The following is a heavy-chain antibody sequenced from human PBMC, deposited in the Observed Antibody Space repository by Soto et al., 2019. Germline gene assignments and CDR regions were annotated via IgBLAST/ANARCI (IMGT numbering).Heavy chain of an antibody. CDR2: IRAYNGYT. CDR1: GYIFTSYG. CDR3: ARASDGYRSGWYVGYFDF. D-gene: IGHD6-19*01. J-gene: IGHJ4*02. Sequence: QVQLVQSGGEVKKPGASVKVSCKASGYIFTSYGISWVRQAPGQGLEWMGWIRAYNGYTNYAQKFQGRVTVTTDTSTSTAYMELRNLISDDTAIYYCARASDGYRSGWYVGYFDFWGQGTLVTVSS. V-gene: IGHV1-18*04.